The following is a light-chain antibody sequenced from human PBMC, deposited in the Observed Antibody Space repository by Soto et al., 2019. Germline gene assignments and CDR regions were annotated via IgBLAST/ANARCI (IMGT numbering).Light chain of an antibody. CDR2: QDS. J-gene: IGLJ2*01. CDR3: QAWDSRTAVV. V-gene: IGLV3-1*01. CDR1: KLGDKY. Sequence: SYELTQPHSVSVSPGQTASITCSGDKLGDKYACWYHQKPGQSPVLVIYQDSKRPSGIPERFSGSNSGNTATLTISGTQAMDEGDYYCQAWDSRTAVVFGGGTKVTVL.